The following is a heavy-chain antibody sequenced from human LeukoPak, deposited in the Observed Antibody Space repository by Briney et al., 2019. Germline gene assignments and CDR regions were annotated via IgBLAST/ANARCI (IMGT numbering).Heavy chain of an antibody. CDR2: IYPGDSDT. Sequence: GESLKISCKGSGYSFTSYWIGWVRQLPGKGLEWMGIIYPGDSDTRYSPSFQGQVTISADKSISTAYLQWSSLKASDTAMYYCARRTYYYDSSGPNWFDPWGQGTLVTVSS. J-gene: IGHJ5*02. CDR3: ARRTYYYDSSGPNWFDP. CDR1: GYSFTSYW. D-gene: IGHD3-22*01. V-gene: IGHV5-51*01.